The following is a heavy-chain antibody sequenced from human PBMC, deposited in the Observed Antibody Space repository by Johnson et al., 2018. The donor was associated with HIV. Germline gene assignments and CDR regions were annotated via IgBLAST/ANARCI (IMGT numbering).Heavy chain of an antibody. J-gene: IGHJ3*01. Sequence: VQLVESGGGLVQPGGSLRLSCVASGFTFSSFWLSWVRQTPRKGLEWVANIKQDGSEKYYVGSVKGRFTISRDNDKNSLYLQMNSLRTEDTAVYYCARDRPYSDFWSAYSVHGAFDLWGQGTMVTVSS. D-gene: IGHD3-3*01. V-gene: IGHV3-7*05. CDR2: IKQDGSEK. CDR3: ARDRPYSDFWSAYSVHGAFDL. CDR1: GFTFSSFW.